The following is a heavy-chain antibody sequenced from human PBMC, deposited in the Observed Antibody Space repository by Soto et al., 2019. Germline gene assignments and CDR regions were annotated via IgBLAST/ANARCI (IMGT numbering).Heavy chain of an antibody. CDR2: IRSKAYGGTT. CDR3: NPSSAVAGTPFDY. Sequence: PGGSLRLSCTASGFTFGDYAMSWFRQAPGKGLEWVGFIRSKAYGGTTEYAASVKGRFTISRDDSKSIAYLQMNSLKTEDTAVYYCNPSSAVAGTPFDYWGQGTLVTVSS. V-gene: IGHV3-49*03. D-gene: IGHD6-19*01. J-gene: IGHJ4*02. CDR1: GFTFGDYA.